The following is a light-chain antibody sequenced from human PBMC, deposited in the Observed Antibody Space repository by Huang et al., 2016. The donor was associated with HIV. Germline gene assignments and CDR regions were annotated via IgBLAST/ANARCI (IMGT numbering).Light chain of an antibody. Sequence: DIQMTQSPSSLSASVGDRVTVTCRASQNIRSYLNWYQRKAGKAPRLLIYAASSLQRGVPSRFSGSGSGTDFTLTISSLQREDFATYYCQQSSNTPHTFGQGTKVEIK. CDR1: QNIRSY. J-gene: IGKJ1*01. CDR2: AAS. CDR3: QQSSNTPHT. V-gene: IGKV1-39*01.